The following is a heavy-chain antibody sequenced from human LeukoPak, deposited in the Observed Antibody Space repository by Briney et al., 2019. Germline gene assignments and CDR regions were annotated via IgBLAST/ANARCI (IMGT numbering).Heavy chain of an antibody. CDR3: ARDVARHAFDI. J-gene: IGHJ3*02. CDR2: VYYSGST. Sequence: SETLSLTCTVSGGSISSSSYYWGWIRQPPGKGLEWIGYVYYSGSTNYNPSLKSRVTISVDTSKNQFSLNLSSVTAADTAVYYCARDVARHAFDIWGQGTMVTVSS. V-gene: IGHV4-61*01. D-gene: IGHD2-15*01. CDR1: GGSISSSSYY.